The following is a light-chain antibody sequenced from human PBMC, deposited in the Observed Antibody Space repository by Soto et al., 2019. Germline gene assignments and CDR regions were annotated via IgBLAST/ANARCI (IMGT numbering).Light chain of an antibody. CDR2: DVS. J-gene: IGLJ1*01. V-gene: IGLV2-11*01. CDR1: SSDVGRYNY. CDR3: CSYAGSPRYV. Sequence: QSALTQPRSVSGSPGQSVTISCTGTSSDVGRYNYVSWYQQHPGKAPKVMIHDVSERPSGVPDRFSGSKSGNTASLTISGLQAEDEADYYCCSYAGSPRYVFGTGTQLTVL.